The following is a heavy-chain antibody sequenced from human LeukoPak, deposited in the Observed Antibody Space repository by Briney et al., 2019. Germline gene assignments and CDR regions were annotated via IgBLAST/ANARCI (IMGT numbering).Heavy chain of an antibody. J-gene: IGHJ5*02. CDR2: ISAYNGNT. CDR3: ARDLVDYDILTGYFGQLFNWFDP. CDR1: GYTFTSYG. V-gene: IGHV1-18*01. Sequence: ASVKVSCKASGYTFTSYGISWVRQAPGQGLEWMGWISAYNGNTNYAQKLQGRVTMTTDTSTSTAYMELRSLRSDDTAVYYCARDLVDYDILTGYFGQLFNWFDPWGQGTLVTVSS. D-gene: IGHD3-9*01.